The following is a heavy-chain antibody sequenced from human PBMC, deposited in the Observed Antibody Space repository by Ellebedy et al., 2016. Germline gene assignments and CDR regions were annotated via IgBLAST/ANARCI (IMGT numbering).Heavy chain of an antibody. CDR2: IYYSGST. CDR1: GGSISSGDYY. D-gene: IGHD2-2*03. CDR3: ARRGGHCSSTSCYHWFDP. Sequence: SETLSLTXTVSGGSISSGDYYWGWIRQPPGKGLEWIASIYYSGSTYYNPSLKSRVTISIDTSKNHFSLKLSSVTAADTAVYYCARRGGHCSSTSCYHWFDPWGQGTLVTVSS. J-gene: IGHJ5*02. V-gene: IGHV4-39*07.